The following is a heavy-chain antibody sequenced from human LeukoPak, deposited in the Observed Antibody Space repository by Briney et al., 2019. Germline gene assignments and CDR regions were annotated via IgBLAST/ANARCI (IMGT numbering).Heavy chain of an antibody. J-gene: IGHJ4*02. CDR3: ARDNLKSNYDYVWGSYRRFDY. CDR1: GFTFSPYS. V-gene: IGHV3-48*01. Sequence: GGSLRLSCVVSGFTFSPYSMNWVRQAPGKGLEWVAYISGRTSTIYYADSVYGRFTISRDNAKNSLYMQMNSLRAEDTAVYYCARDNLKSNYDYVWGSYRRFDYWGQGTLVTVSS. D-gene: IGHD3-16*02. CDR2: ISGRTSTI.